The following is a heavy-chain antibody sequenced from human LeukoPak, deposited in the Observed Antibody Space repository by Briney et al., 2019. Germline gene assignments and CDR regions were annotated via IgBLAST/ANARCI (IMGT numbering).Heavy chain of an antibody. CDR3: AREGYRNWFDP. CDR1: GYTFTSYG. J-gene: IGHJ5*02. Sequence: ASVKVSCKASGYTFTSYGISWVRQAPGQGLEWMGWISAYNGNTNYAQKLQGRVTMTTDTSTSTACMELRSLRSDDTAVYYCAREGYRNWFDPWGQGTLVTVSS. D-gene: IGHD5-24*01. CDR2: ISAYNGNT. V-gene: IGHV1-18*01.